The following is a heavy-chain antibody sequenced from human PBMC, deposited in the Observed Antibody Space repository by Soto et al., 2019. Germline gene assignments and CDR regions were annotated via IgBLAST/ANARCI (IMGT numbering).Heavy chain of an antibody. CDR3: ARDRCDGDCPGWAYYYYGMDV. J-gene: IGHJ6*02. D-gene: IGHD2-21*02. CDR2: ISSSSSYT. Sequence: QVQLVESGGGLVKPGGSLRLSCAASGFTFSDYYMSWIRQAPGKGLEWVSYISSSSSYTNYADSVKGRFTISRDNAQXXLXLXXNSLRAEDTAVYYCARDRCDGDCPGWAYYYYGMDVWGQGTTVTVSS. V-gene: IGHV3-11*05. CDR1: GFTFSDYY.